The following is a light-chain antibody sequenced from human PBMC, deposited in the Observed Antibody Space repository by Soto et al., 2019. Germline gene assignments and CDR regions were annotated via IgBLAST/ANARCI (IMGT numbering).Light chain of an antibody. CDR3: QQRKYWPPRT. V-gene: IGKV3-11*01. CDR2: DAS. CDR1: HSVNSY. J-gene: IGKJ4*01. Sequence: EIVLTQSPATLSLSQGERATLSCRASHSVNSYLAWYQHKPGQAPRLLIYDASNRAAGITARFSGSGSGTDFTLTISGLEAEEFAIYYCQQRKYWPPRTISGGTKVKIK.